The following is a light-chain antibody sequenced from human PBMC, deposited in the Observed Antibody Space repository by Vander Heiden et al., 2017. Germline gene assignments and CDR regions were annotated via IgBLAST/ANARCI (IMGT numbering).Light chain of an antibody. Sequence: EIVLTHSPATLSLSPGERATLSCRASQSVSSYLAWYQQKPGQAPRLLIHDASSRATGIPARFSGSGSGTDFTLTISSLEPEDFAVYYCQQRSDWPLTFGHGTKVDIK. CDR2: DAS. J-gene: IGKJ3*01. CDR3: QQRSDWPLT. V-gene: IGKV3-11*01. CDR1: QSVSSY.